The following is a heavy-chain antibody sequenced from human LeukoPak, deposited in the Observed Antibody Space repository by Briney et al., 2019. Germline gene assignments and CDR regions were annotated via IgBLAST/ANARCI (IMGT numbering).Heavy chain of an antibody. V-gene: IGHV3-30*02. CDR3: AKVLAAAGPDYYYYMDV. CDR1: GFTFSSYG. Sequence: GGSLRLSCAASGFTFSSYGMHWVRQAPGKGLEWVAFIRYDGSNKYYADSVKGRFTISRDNSKNTLYLQMNSLRAEDTAVYYCAKVLAAAGPDYYYYMDVWGKGTTVTVSS. D-gene: IGHD6-13*01. J-gene: IGHJ6*03. CDR2: IRYDGSNK.